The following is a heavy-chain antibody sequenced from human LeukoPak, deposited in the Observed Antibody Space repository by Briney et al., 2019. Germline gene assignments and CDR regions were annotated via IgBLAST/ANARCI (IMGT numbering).Heavy chain of an antibody. CDR2: IFYSGST. Sequence: PSETLSLTCTISGGSISSSSYYWGRIRQPPGKGLEWIGSIFYSGSTYYNPSLKSRVTISVDTSKNQFSLNLSSVTAADTAVYYCARPATVTTSFWYFDLWGRGTQVTVSS. CDR3: ARPATVTTSFWYFDL. CDR1: GGSISSSSYY. D-gene: IGHD4-17*01. J-gene: IGHJ2*01. V-gene: IGHV4-39*01.